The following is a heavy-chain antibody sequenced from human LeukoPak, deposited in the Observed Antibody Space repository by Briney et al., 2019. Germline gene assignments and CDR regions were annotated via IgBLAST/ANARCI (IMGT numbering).Heavy chain of an antibody. D-gene: IGHD2-2*01. CDR2: IYYGGST. CDR3: ARATEPGSSTWDWFDP. V-gene: IGHV4-39*07. J-gene: IGHJ5*02. Sequence: SETLSLTCTVSGGSIRSSSYYWGWIRQPPGKGLEWIGNIYYGGSTYYNPSLESRVTTSVDTSKNQFSLKLSSVTAADTAVYYCARATEPGSSTWDWFDPWGQGTLVTVSS. CDR1: GGSIRSSSYY.